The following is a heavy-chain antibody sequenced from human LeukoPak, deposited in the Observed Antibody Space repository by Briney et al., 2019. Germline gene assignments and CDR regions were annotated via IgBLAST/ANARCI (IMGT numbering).Heavy chain of an antibody. CDR3: ARPSGGVIRPY. CDR2: ISSSGSTI. J-gene: IGHJ4*02. CDR1: RFTFSSYE. Sequence: GGSMRLSCAASRFTFSSYEMNWVRQAPGKGRGWVSYISSSGSTIYYADSVRGRFTISRDNAKNSLYLQMNSLRAEDTDVYYCARPSGGVIRPYWGQGTLVTVSS. D-gene: IGHD3-10*01. V-gene: IGHV3-48*03.